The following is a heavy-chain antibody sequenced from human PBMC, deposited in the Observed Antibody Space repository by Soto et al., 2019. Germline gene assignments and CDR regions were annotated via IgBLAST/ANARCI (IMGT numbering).Heavy chain of an antibody. Sequence: GGSLRLACAASGFSFSAFEMNWVRQAPGKGPEWVAHIKSGGSFTLYAASVKGRFTISRDDADNSLYLQMNRLRAEDTALYYCTKEKSVMNSGYDAFDLWGRGTMVTVSS. CDR2: IKSGGSFT. V-gene: IGHV3-48*03. CDR3: TKEKSVMNSGYDAFDL. CDR1: GFSFSAFE. D-gene: IGHD5-12*01. J-gene: IGHJ3*01.